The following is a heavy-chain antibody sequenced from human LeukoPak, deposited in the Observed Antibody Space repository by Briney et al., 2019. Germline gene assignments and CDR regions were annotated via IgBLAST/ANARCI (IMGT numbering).Heavy chain of an antibody. CDR1: GFPFSSYS. D-gene: IGHD2-15*01. V-gene: IGHV3-21*01. Sequence: GGSLPLSCAASGFPFSSYSMNWVRPAPGKGRGWVSSIISSSSYIYYADSVKGRFTISRDNAKNSLYLQMNSLRAEDTAVYYCARVGYCSGGSCLEDDAFDIWGQGTMVTVSS. CDR3: ARVGYCSGGSCLEDDAFDI. J-gene: IGHJ3*02. CDR2: IISSSSYI.